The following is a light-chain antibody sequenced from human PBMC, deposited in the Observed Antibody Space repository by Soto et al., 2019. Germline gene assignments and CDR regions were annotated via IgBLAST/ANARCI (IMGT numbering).Light chain of an antibody. CDR2: AAS. CDR1: QGISSY. V-gene: IGKV1-9*01. J-gene: IGKJ3*01. Sequence: DMQLTQSPSFLSASVGDRVTITCPASQGISSYLAWYQQKPGKAPKLLIYAASTLQSGVPSRFSGSGSGTEFTLTISSLQPEDFVTYYCQQLNSYLFTFGPGTKVDIK. CDR3: QQLNSYLFT.